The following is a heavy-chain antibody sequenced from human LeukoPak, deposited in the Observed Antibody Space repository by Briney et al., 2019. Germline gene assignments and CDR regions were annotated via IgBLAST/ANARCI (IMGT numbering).Heavy chain of an antibody. CDR2: ISGDGDST. V-gene: IGHV3-43*02. J-gene: IGHJ4*02. CDR1: GFTFDDYG. D-gene: IGHD3-16*01. CDR3: AKEPYDNYDAYFDY. Sequence: PGGSLRLSCAVSGFTFDDYGMSWVRQAPGQGLEWVSLISGDGDSTYYADSVKGRFTISRDNSKNSLYLQMNNLRTEDTAFYYCAKEPYDNYDAYFDYWGQGALVTVSS.